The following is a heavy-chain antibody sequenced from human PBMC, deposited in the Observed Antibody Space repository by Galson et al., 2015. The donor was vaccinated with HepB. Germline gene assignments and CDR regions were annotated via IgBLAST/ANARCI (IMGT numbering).Heavy chain of an antibody. CDR1: GDSISSSSYY. D-gene: IGHD1-26*01. CDR3: ARRVVYSGSYSRSYFDY. V-gene: IGHV4-39*01. CDR2: IYYSGST. J-gene: IGHJ4*02. Sequence: SETLSLTCTVSGDSISSSSYYWGWIRQPPGKGLEWIGSIYYSGSTYNNPSLKSRVSISVDTSKNQFSLKLSAVTAADTAVYYCARRVVYSGSYSRSYFDYWGQGTLVAVSS.